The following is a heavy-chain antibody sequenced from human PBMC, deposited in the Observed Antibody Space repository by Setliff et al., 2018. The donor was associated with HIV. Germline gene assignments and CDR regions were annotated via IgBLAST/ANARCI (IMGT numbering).Heavy chain of an antibody. CDR1: SDSIRFYY. D-gene: IGHD2-21*02. CDR3: VRQADCGGDCVLGY. J-gene: IGHJ4*02. V-gene: IGHV4-59*01. Sequence: PSETLSLTCTVSSDSIRFYYWTWIRQPPGKGLEWIGNVYYTGSTNYNPSLKSRITMSIDTSKSQFSLKLTSVAAADTAVYYCVRQADCGGDCVLGYWGQGTLVTVAS. CDR2: VYYTGST.